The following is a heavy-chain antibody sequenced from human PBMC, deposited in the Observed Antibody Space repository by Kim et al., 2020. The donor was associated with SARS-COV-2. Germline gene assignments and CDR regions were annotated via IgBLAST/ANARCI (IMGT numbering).Heavy chain of an antibody. CDR1: GFTFDDYA. CDR2: ISWNSGSI. V-gene: IGHV3-9*01. D-gene: IGHD3-10*01. J-gene: IGHJ4*02. Sequence: GGSLRLSCAASGFTFDDYAMHWVRQAPGKGLEWVSGISWNSGSIGYADSVKGRFTISRDNAKNSLYLQMNSLRAEDTALYYCAKGYGSGSYIDYWGQGTLVTVSS. CDR3: AKGYGSGSYIDY.